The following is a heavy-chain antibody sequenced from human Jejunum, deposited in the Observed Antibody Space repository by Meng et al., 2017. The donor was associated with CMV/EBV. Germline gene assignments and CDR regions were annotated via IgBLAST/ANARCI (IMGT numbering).Heavy chain of an antibody. Sequence: SCAASGFTFSRYSMNGVRQAPGKGLEWVSSITKSSSNTYDADSVKGRFTISRDNAKNSLYLQMNSLRAEDTAVYYCARDLWEGFDYWGQGTLVTVSS. CDR1: GFTFSRYS. CDR2: ITKSSSNT. CDR3: ARDLWEGFDY. D-gene: IGHD1-26*01. V-gene: IGHV3-21*01. J-gene: IGHJ4*02.